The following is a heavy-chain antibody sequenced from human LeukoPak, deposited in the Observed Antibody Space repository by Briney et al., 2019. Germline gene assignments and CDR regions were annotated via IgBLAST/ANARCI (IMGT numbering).Heavy chain of an antibody. CDR3: ARGLVVTATSEFDY. CDR1: GYTFTSYG. Sequence: ASVKVSCKASGYTFTSYGVSWVRQAPGQGLEWMGWISGYDGSISYAQKLQGRVTMTTDTSTSTAYMELRSLRSDDTAVFYCARGLVVTATSEFDYWGQGTLVTVSS. D-gene: IGHD2-21*02. V-gene: IGHV1-18*01. J-gene: IGHJ4*02. CDR2: ISGYDGSI.